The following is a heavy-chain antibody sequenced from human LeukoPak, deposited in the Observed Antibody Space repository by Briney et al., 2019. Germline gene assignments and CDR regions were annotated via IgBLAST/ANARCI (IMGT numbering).Heavy chain of an antibody. V-gene: IGHV4-4*02. CDR1: GGSISSNNW. Sequence: PSGTLSLTCAVSGGSISSNNWWSWVRQPPGKGLEWIGEIYHSGSTNYNPSLKSRVTISVDKSKNQFSLKLRSVTAADTAVYYCARKGDDIHYFDYWGQGTLVTVSS. D-gene: IGHD3-10*01. J-gene: IGHJ4*02. CDR2: IYHSGST. CDR3: ARKGDDIHYFDY.